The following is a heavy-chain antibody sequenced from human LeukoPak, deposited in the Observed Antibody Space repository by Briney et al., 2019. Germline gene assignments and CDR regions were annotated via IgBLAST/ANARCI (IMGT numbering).Heavy chain of an antibody. Sequence: PGRSLRLSCAASGLTFSNAWMSWFRQAPGKGLEWVGRIKSKTEGGTTDYAAPVEGRFTISRDDSKNTLYLQMNSLKTEDTAVYYCTTGATTPRWGQGTLVTVSP. V-gene: IGHV3-15*01. CDR2: IKSKTEGGTT. CDR3: TTGATTPR. D-gene: IGHD1-1*01. J-gene: IGHJ4*02. CDR1: GLTFSNAW.